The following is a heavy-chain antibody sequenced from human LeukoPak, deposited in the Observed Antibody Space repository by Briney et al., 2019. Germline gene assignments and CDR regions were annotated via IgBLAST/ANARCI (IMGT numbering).Heavy chain of an antibody. V-gene: IGHV3-48*03. Sequence: GGSLRLSCAASGFIFSSYEMNWVRQAPGKGLEWVSYITSSGTTIYYADSVKGRFTISRDNTKNSLYLQMNSLRAEDTAVYYCASGYCSGDSCYSTFDYWGQGTLVTVSS. CDR1: GFIFSSYE. CDR3: ASGYCSGDSCYSTFDY. CDR2: ITSSGTTI. D-gene: IGHD2-15*01. J-gene: IGHJ4*02.